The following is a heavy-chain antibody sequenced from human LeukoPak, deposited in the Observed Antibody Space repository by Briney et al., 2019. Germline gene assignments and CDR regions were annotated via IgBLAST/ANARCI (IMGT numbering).Heavy chain of an antibody. D-gene: IGHD3-10*01. CDR1: GGSISSSSYY. V-gene: IGHV4-39*07. CDR2: IYYGGST. J-gene: IGHJ4*02. Sequence: KPSETLSLTCTVSGGSISSSSYYWGWIRQPPGKGLEWIGNIYYGGSTYYNPSLKSRVTISVDTSKNQFSLKLSSVTAADTAVYYCARAYVRGVGAVVDYWGQGTLVTVSS. CDR3: ARAYVRGVGAVVDY.